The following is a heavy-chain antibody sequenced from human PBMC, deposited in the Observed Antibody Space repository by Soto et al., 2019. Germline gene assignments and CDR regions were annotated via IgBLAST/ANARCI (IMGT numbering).Heavy chain of an antibody. CDR3: XXAYDFWSGYYPWFDP. Sequence: GGSLRLSCAASGFTFSDYYMSWIRQAPGKGLEWVSYISSSGSTIYYADSVXGXXXXXXXXXXXXXXXXXXXXXXXDXXXXXXXXAYDFWSGYYPWFDPWGQGTLVTVSS. CDR1: GFTFSDYY. CDR2: ISSSGSTI. V-gene: IGHV3-11*01. J-gene: IGHJ5*02. D-gene: IGHD3-3*01.